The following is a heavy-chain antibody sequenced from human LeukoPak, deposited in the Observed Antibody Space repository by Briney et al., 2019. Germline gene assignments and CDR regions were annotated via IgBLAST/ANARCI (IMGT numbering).Heavy chain of an antibody. CDR2: ISAYNGNT. CDR3: ARVPSSTPRPSGGSSRGYYYYYMDV. J-gene: IGHJ6*03. D-gene: IGHD2-15*01. CDR1: GYTFTSYG. Sequence: ASVKVSCKASGYTFTSYGISWVRQAPGQGLEWMGWISAYNGNTNYAQKLQGRVTITADKSTSTAYMELSSLRSEDTAVYYCARVPSSTPRPSGGSSRGYYYYYMDVWGKGTTVTVSS. V-gene: IGHV1-18*01.